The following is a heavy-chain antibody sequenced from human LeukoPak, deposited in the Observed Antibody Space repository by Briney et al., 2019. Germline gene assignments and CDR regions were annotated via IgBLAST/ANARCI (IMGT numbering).Heavy chain of an antibody. V-gene: IGHV3-23*01. CDR3: AKGNYGSGTAIDY. CDR1: GFIFSNYA. D-gene: IGHD3-10*01. CDR2: ITGSGDST. Sequence: GGSLRLSCAASGFIFSNYAMSWVRQAPGKGLEWVSAITGSGDSTYYADSVKGRFTISRDNSKNTLYLQTNSLRAEDTAVYYCAKGNYGSGTAIDYWGQGTLVTVSS. J-gene: IGHJ4*02.